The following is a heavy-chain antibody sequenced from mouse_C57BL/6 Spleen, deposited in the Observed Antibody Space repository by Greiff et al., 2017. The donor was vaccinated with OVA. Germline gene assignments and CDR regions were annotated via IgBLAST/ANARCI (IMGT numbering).Heavy chain of an antibody. J-gene: IGHJ1*03. Sequence: QVQLQQPGAELVRPGSSVKLSCKASGYTFTSYWMHWVKQRPVQGLEWIGNIDPSDSETHYNQKFKDKATLTVDKSPSTAYMQLSSLTSEDSAVYYCARGGLRQGYFDVWGTGTTVTVSS. CDR3: ARGGLRQGYFDV. V-gene: IGHV1-52*01. CDR1: GYTFTSYW. D-gene: IGHD2-2*01. CDR2: IDPSDSET.